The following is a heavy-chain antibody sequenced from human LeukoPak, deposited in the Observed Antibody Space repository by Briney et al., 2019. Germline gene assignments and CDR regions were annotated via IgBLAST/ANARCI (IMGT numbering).Heavy chain of an antibody. V-gene: IGHV3-23*02. CDR3: AKRGVVIRVILVGFHKEAYYFDS. Sequence: GGSLRLSCAVSGITLSNYGMTWVRQAPGKGLEWVAGISDSGGRTNYVDSVKGRFTISRDNPKNTLYLQMNSLRAEDTAVYFCAKRGVVIRVILVGFHKEAYYFDSWGQGALVTVSS. CDR1: GITLSNYG. D-gene: IGHD3-22*01. J-gene: IGHJ4*02. CDR2: ISDSGGRT.